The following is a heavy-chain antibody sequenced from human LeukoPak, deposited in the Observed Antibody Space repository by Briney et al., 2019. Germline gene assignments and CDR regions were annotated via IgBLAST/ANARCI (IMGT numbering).Heavy chain of an antibody. D-gene: IGHD1-26*01. J-gene: IGHJ6*02. V-gene: IGHV4-59*01. Sequence: SETLSLTCTVSGGSISSYHWSWIRQPPGKGLEWIGYIYYSGSTNYNPSLKSRVTISVDTSKNQFSLKLSSVTAAATAVYYCARSRLGWELLSRVYYYYGMDVWGQGTTVTVSS. CDR3: ARSRLGWELLSRVYYYYGMDV. CDR1: GGSISSYH. CDR2: IYYSGST.